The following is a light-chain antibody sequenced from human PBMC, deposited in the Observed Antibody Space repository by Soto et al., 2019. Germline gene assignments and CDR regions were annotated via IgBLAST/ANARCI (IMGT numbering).Light chain of an antibody. Sequence: IVVTQSPATLSVSPGEGVTLSCRASQGVGSNLAWYQQRPGQAPRLLIYDASTRATGIPDRFSGSGSGTEFTLTISSLQSEDFATYYCQQYNTYPWTFGQGTKVEIK. CDR1: QGVGSN. V-gene: IGKV3-15*01. J-gene: IGKJ1*01. CDR3: QQYNTYPWT. CDR2: DAS.